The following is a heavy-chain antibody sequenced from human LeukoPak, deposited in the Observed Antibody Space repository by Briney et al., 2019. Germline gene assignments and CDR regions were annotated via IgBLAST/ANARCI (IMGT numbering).Heavy chain of an antibody. J-gene: IGHJ6*03. CDR3: ARAYDFWSSPMDV. D-gene: IGHD3-3*01. Sequence: SVKVSCKASGGTFSSYAISWVRHAPGQGLEWMGGIIPIFGTANYAQKFQGRVTITTDESTSTAYMEQSSLRSEDTSVYYCARAYDFWSSPMDVWGKGTTVTVSS. V-gene: IGHV1-69*05. CDR2: IIPIFGTA. CDR1: GGTFSSYA.